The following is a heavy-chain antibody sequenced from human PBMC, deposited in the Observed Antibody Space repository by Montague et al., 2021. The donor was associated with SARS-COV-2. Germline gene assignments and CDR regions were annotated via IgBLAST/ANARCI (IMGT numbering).Heavy chain of an antibody. V-gene: IGHV3-23*01. Sequence: SLRLSCVAYGFTFSDYAMARVRQAPGKGLEWVSILSTTGGSTYYXDSXKGRFIISRDNSKNALYLQMNSLRAEDTARYYCAKDGSVASTGYFDSWGQGTLVTVSS. CDR3: AKDGSVASTGYFDS. D-gene: IGHD4-23*01. CDR1: GFTFSDYA. CDR2: LSTTGGST. J-gene: IGHJ4*02.